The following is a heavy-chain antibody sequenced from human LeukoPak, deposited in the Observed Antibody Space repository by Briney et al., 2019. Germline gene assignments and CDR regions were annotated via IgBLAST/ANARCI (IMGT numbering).Heavy chain of an antibody. CDR1: GIAFSNSI. Sequence: GGSLRLSCVASGIAFSNSIMHWVRQAPGKGLEWVSAMSYDGFSKYYADSMKGRLAISRHDSKNTVYLQMKSLRPEHTAVYYCAREGHTSGYCGTFDVWGQGTTVAVS. CDR3: AREGHTSGYCGTFDV. J-gene: IGHJ3*01. D-gene: IGHD3-22*01. V-gene: IGHV3-30*09. CDR2: MSYDGFSK.